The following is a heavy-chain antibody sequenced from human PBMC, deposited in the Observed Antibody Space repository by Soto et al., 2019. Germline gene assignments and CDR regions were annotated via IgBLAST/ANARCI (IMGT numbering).Heavy chain of an antibody. V-gene: IGHV4-59*08. Sequence: SETLSLTCTVSGGSISGYYWIWIRQSPGKGLEWVGYIHHTGSTNYNPSLKSRVTISVDTSKNQFSLSLTSVTAADTAVYYCARNQPNHLGDWFDPWGQGFVVTVSS. D-gene: IGHD3-10*01. J-gene: IGHJ5*02. CDR2: IHHTGST. CDR1: GGSISGYY. CDR3: ARNQPNHLGDWFDP.